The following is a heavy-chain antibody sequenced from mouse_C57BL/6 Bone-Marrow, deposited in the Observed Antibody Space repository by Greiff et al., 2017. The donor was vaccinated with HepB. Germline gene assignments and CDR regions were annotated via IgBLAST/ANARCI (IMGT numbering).Heavy chain of an antibody. D-gene: IGHD1-1*01. CDR1: GFTFSNYW. CDR3: TVITTVVATFYYFDY. J-gene: IGHJ2*01. CDR2: IRLKSDNYAT. V-gene: IGHV6-3*01. Sequence: DVKLVESGGGLVQPGGSMKLSCVASGFTFSNYWMNWVRQSPEKGLEWVAQIRLKSDNYATHYAESVKGRFTISRDDSKSSVYLQMNNLRAEDTGIYYCTVITTVVATFYYFDYWGQGTTLTVSS.